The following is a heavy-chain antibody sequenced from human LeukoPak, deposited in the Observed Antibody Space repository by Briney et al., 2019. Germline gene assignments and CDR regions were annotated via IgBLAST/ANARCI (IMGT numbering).Heavy chain of an antibody. V-gene: IGHV3-21*04. CDR2: ISSSSSYI. CDR3: ARDLRFSGSSFDY. CDR1: GFTFSSYS. Sequence: GGSLRLSCAASGFTFSSYSMNWVRQAPGKGLEWVSSISSSSSYIYYADSVKGRFTISRDNAKNSLYLQMNSLRAEDTAVYYCARDLRFSGSSFDYWGQGTLVTVSS. D-gene: IGHD1-26*01. J-gene: IGHJ4*02.